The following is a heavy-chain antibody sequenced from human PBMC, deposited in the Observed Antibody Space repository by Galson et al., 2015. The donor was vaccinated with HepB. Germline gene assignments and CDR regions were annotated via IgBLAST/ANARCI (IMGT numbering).Heavy chain of an antibody. V-gene: IGHV3-30*18. D-gene: IGHD5-18*01. Sequence: SLRLSCAASGFTFSSYGMHWVRQAPGKGLEWVAVISYDGSNKYYADSVKGRFTISRDNSKNTLYLQMNSLRAEDTAVYYCAKEDPDTAMVLDYWGQGTLVTVSS. J-gene: IGHJ4*02. CDR1: GFTFSSYG. CDR2: ISYDGSNK. CDR3: AKEDPDTAMVLDY.